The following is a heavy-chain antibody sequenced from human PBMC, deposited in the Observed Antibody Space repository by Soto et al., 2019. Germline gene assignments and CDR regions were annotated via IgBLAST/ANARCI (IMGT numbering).Heavy chain of an antibody. CDR3: ARDEIYDFWSVYPYYFDY. J-gene: IGHJ4*02. V-gene: IGHV1-46*01. Sequence: ASVKVSCKASGYTFTSYYMHWVRQAPGQGLEWMGIINPSGGSTSYAQKFQGRVTMTRDTSTSTVYMELSSLRSEDTAVYYCARDEIYDFWSVYPYYFDYWGRGTRVTVSS. D-gene: IGHD3-3*01. CDR1: GYTFTSYY. CDR2: INPSGGST.